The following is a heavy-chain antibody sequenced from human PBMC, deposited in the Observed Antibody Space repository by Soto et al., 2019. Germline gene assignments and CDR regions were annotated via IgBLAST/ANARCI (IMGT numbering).Heavy chain of an antibody. J-gene: IGHJ6*02. D-gene: IGHD4-17*01. Sequence: GGSLRLSCAASGFTFSSYWMSWVRQAPGKGLEWVANIKQDGSEKYYVDSVKGRFTISRDNAKNSLYLQMNSLRAEDTAVYYCARDFDGDYLPGVVAAYYYYGMDVWGQGTTVTVSS. CDR2: IKQDGSEK. CDR3: ARDFDGDYLPGVVAAYYYYGMDV. CDR1: GFTFSSYW. V-gene: IGHV3-7*01.